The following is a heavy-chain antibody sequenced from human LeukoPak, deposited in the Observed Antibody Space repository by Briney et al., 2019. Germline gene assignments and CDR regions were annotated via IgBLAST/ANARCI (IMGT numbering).Heavy chain of an antibody. Sequence: SEPLSLTGTVSGGSISSYYWTWIGQPPGKGREGSGYIYYSGSTNYHPSLTSRVTISVDTSKNQFSPKLSSVTAADTAVYYCARGAQAWQLVPFDFWGQGALVAVSS. CDR1: GGSISSYY. CDR3: ARGAQAWQLVPFDF. V-gene: IGHV4-59*01. D-gene: IGHD6-13*01. CDR2: IYYSGST. J-gene: IGHJ4*02.